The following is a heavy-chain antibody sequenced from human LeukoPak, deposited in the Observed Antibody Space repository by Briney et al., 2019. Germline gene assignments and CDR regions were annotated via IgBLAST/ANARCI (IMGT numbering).Heavy chain of an antibody. J-gene: IGHJ4*02. Sequence: SETLSLTCAVYGGSLSGYYWSWIRQPPGKGLEWIGEINHSGSTNYNPSLKSRVTISVDKSKNQFSLKLSSVTAADTAVYYCARESYGDYLDYWGQGTLVTVSS. V-gene: IGHV4-34*01. CDR3: ARESYGDYLDY. D-gene: IGHD4-17*01. CDR2: INHSGST. CDR1: GGSLSGYY.